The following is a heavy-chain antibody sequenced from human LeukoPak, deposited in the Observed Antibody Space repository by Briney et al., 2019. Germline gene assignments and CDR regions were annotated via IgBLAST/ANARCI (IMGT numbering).Heavy chain of an antibody. D-gene: IGHD3-10*01. CDR2: MNPNSGDT. Sequence: ASVNVSCKASGYTFTSYDINWVRQAPGQGLEWMGWMNPNSGDTGYAQKFQGRVTMTRNTPISTAYMELSSLRSEDTAVYYCARIPAGGSGIDSWGQGTLVTVSS. J-gene: IGHJ4*02. V-gene: IGHV1-8*01. CDR3: ARIPAGGSGIDS. CDR1: GYTFTSYD.